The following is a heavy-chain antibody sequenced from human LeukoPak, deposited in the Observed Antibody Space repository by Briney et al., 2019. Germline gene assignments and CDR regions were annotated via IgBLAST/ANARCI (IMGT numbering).Heavy chain of an antibody. Sequence: HPGGSLRLSCAASGFTFSSYAMHWVRQAPGKGLEWVAVISYDGSNKYYADSVKGRFTISRDNAKNSLYLQMNSLRAEDTAVYYCARDGLGSRLLWFGELLYAQDYWGHGTLVTVSS. J-gene: IGHJ4*01. CDR3: ARDGLGSRLLWFGELLYAQDY. CDR2: ISYDGSNK. V-gene: IGHV3-30-3*01. D-gene: IGHD3-10*01. CDR1: GFTFSSYA.